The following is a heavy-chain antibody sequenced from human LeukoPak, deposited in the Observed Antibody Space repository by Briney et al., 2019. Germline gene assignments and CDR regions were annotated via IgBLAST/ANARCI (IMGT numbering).Heavy chain of an antibody. CDR2: LRWNSGRI. CDR3: AKVHGAYDSSGPLGYFDY. J-gene: IGHJ4*02. D-gene: IGHD3-22*01. CDR1: GFTFDDYA. Sequence: GGSLRLSCAASGFTFDDYAVPWVRQAPGRGLGWVSGLRWNSGRIAYGDSVRGRFTISRDNAKNSLYLQMNSLRAEGTALYYCAKVHGAYDSSGPLGYFDYWGQGTLVTVSS. V-gene: IGHV3-9*01.